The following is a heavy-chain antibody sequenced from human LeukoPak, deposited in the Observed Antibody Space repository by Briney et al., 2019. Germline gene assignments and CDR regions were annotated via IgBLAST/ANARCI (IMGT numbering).Heavy chain of an antibody. V-gene: IGHV4-34*01. CDR1: GGSISSYY. D-gene: IGHD2-15*01. CDR3: ARGGGDCSGGSCYVDA. Sequence: SETLSLTCTVSGGSISSYYWSWIRQPPGKGLEWIGEVNLSGRTNYNPSLKSRVTISLDTSKNQISLKLTSGTAADTAVYYCARGGGDCSGGSCYVDAWGQGTLVTVSS. J-gene: IGHJ5*02. CDR2: VNLSGRT.